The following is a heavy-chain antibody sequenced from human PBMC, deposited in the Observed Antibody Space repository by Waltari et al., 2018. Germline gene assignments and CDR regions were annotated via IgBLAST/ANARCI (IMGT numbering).Heavy chain of an antibody. CDR2: IYYSGST. CDR1: GGSISSSSYY. V-gene: IGHV4-39*07. J-gene: IGHJ4*02. Sequence: QLQLQESGPGLVKPSETLSLTCTVSGGSISSSSYYWGWIRQPPGKGLEWIGSIYYSGSTYYNPSLKSRVTISVDTSKNQFSLKLSSVTAADTAVYYCARGGYCSGGSCDKVDYWGQGTLVTVSS. D-gene: IGHD2-15*01. CDR3: ARGGYCSGGSCDKVDY.